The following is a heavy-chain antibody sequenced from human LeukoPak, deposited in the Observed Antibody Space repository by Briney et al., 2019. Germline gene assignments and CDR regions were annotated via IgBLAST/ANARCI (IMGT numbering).Heavy chain of an antibody. V-gene: IGHV3-48*03. Sequence: QPGGSLRLSCAASGFTFSRYEMNWVRQAPGRGLEWDSYISSSGTIIYYADSVKGRFTVSRDNAKNSLYLQMSSLRADDTAVYYCARSGSGGVVIMVAWGQGTLVTVSS. J-gene: IGHJ5*02. CDR2: ISSSGTII. D-gene: IGHD3-3*01. CDR1: GFTFSRYE. CDR3: ARSGSGGVVIMVA.